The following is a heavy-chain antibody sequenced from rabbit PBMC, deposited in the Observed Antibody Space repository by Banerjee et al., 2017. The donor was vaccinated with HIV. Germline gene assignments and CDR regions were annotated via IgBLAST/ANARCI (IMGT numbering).Heavy chain of an antibody. D-gene: IGHD4-1*01. V-gene: IGHV1S45*01. J-gene: IGHJ4*01. CDR2: IGPGSSGST. CDR3: VRVNSGLNL. CDR1: GFSFSSGYW. Sequence: EESGGDLVKPEGSLTLTCTASGFSFSSGYWSCWVRQAPGKGLEWIACIGPGSSGSTDYASWAKGRFTITRSTSLNTVTLQMTSLTAADTATYFCVRVNSGLNLWGPGTLVTVS.